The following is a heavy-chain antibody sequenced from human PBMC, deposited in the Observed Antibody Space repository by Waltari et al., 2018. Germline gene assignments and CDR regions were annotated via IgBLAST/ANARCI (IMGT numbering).Heavy chain of an antibody. J-gene: IGHJ4*02. CDR2: LDPEDGET. Sequence: QVQLVQSGAEVKKPGASVKVSCKVSGYTLTELSMHWVRQAPGKGLEWMGGLDPEDGETIYAQKFQGRVTMTRNTSISTAYMELSSLRSEDTAVYYCASWLYDSTTPRDYWGQGTLVTVSS. CDR3: ASWLYDSTTPRDY. D-gene: IGHD3-22*01. CDR1: GYTLTELS. V-gene: IGHV1-24*01.